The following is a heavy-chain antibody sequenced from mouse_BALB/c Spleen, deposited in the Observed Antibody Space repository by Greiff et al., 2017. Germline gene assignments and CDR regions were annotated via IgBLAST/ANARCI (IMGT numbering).Heavy chain of an antibody. CDR1: GYTFTSYW. Sequence: QVQLQQSGAELAKPGASVKMSCKASGYTFTSYWMHWVKQRPGQGLEWIGYINPSTGYTEYNQKFKDKATLTADKSSSTAYMQLSSLTSEDSAVYYCASKDYGYDGTPYYAMDYWGQGTSVTVSS. D-gene: IGHD2-2*01. CDR2: INPSTGYT. V-gene: IGHV1-7*01. J-gene: IGHJ4*01. CDR3: ASKDYGYDGTPYYAMDY.